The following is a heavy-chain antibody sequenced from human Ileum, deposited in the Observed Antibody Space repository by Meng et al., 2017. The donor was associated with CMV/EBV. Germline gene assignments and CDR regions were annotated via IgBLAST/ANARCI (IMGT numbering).Heavy chain of an antibody. CDR3: VRDAGWFHFDY. D-gene: IGHD2-15*01. CDR2: IKEDGGQK. V-gene: IGHV3-7*01. J-gene: IGHJ4*02. CDR1: GFSFSTYW. Sequence: GGSLRLSRAASGFSFSTYWMTWVRQAPGKGLEWLANIKEDGGQKNYVDSLKGRFTISRDNAKNSLYLQMNTLRADDTAVYYCVRDAGWFHFDYWGQGTLVTVSS.